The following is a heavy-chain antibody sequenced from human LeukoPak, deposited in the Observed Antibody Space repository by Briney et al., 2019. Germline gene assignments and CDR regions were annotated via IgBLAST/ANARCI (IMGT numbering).Heavy chain of an antibody. J-gene: IGHJ4*02. V-gene: IGHV1-2*02. CDR3: ARVGWGTFDY. CDR2: INPNSGGT. Sequence: ASVKVSCKASGGTFSSYAISWVRQAPGQGLEWMGWINPNSGGTNYAQKFQGRVTMTRDTSISTAYMELSRLRSDDTAVYYCARVGWGTFDYWGQGTLVTVSS. CDR1: GGTFSSYA. D-gene: IGHD1-26*01.